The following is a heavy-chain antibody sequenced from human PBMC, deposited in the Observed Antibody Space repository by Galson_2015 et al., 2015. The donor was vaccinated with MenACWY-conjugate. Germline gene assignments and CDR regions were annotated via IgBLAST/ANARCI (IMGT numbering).Heavy chain of an antibody. CDR3: VREYRGGSFDY. V-gene: IGHV1-46*01. D-gene: IGHD1-26*01. CDR1: GYTFSTYY. Sequence: SVKVSCKASGYTFSTYYMHWVRQAPGQGLEWMGIIRPSGGDDTNYAQKFDGIAIMTRDTSTSTVYMNLSSLRSEDTAVYCCVREYRGGSFDYWGQGTLVTVSS. CDR2: IRPSGGDDT. J-gene: IGHJ4*02.